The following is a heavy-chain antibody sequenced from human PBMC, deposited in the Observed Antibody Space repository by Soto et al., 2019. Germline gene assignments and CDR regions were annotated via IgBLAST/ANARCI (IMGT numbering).Heavy chain of an antibody. Sequence: GGSLRLSCAASGFTFSSYWMSWVHQAPGKGLEWVANIKQDGSEKYYVDSVKGRFTISRDNAKNSLYLQMNSLRAEDTAVYYCASPSILEWLFQSSYYMDVWGKGTTVTVSS. CDR3: ASPSILEWLFQSSYYMDV. CDR1: GFTFSSYW. CDR2: IKQDGSEK. D-gene: IGHD3-3*01. V-gene: IGHV3-7*01. J-gene: IGHJ6*03.